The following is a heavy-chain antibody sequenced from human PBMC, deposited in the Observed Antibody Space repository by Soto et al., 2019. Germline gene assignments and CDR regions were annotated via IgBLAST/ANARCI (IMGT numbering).Heavy chain of an antibody. CDR3: ARGPAYINGWRTFDL. V-gene: IGHV4-61*08. J-gene: IGHJ4*02. Sequence: VLLQESGPRLLRPSETLSLTCTVSDDSFRGAEYYWSWIRQPLGKGPEWIGYTYYNGDTKYNPALRSRVNMSEDTSKNQFSLRLSSVTAADTAVYFCARGPAYINGWRTFDLWGRGILVTVSS. D-gene: IGHD6-19*01. CDR1: DDSFRGAEYY. CDR2: TYYNGDT.